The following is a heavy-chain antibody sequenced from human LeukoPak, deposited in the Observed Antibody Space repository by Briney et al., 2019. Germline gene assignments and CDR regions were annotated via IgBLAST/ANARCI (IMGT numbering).Heavy chain of an antibody. CDR3: RLVVATSDRDY. CDR2: IGRDGAGP. J-gene: IGHJ4*02. CDR1: GLTFSNCA. Sequence: GGSLRLSCAASGLTFSNCAMQWVRQAPGRRLEFVSAIGRDGAGPYYADSVKGRFTLSRDNSKNTLYLQMGSLRPEDMAVYYCRLVVATSDRDYWGQGTLVTVSS. D-gene: IGHD6-6*01. V-gene: IGHV3-64*02.